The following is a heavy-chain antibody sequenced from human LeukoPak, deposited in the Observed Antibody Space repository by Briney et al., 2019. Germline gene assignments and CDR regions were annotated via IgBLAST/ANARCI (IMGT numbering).Heavy chain of an antibody. D-gene: IGHD5-18*01. J-gene: IGHJ5*02. CDR2: ISAYNGNT. V-gene: IGHV1-18*01. Sequence: ASVKVSCKASGYTFTSYGISWVRQAPGQGLEWMGWISAYNGNTNYAQKLQGRVTMTTDTSTSTAYMELRSLRSDDTAVYYCARVGVDTAMVTVSFDPWGQGTLVTVSS. CDR3: ARVGVDTAMVTVSFDP. CDR1: GYTFTSYG.